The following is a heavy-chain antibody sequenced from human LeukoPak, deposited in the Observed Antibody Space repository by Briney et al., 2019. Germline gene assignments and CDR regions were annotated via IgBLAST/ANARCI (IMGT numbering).Heavy chain of an antibody. CDR3: ARAQSAAGYSASFFDY. CDR2: INPNSGGT. J-gene: IGHJ4*02. Sequence: GASVKVSCKASGYTFTGNYMHWVRQAPGQGLEWMGWINPNSGGTNYAQKFQGRVTMTRYTSISTAYMELSRLRSDDTAVYYCARAQSAAGYSASFFDYWGQGTLVTVSS. CDR1: GYTFTGNY. D-gene: IGHD6-13*01. V-gene: IGHV1-2*02.